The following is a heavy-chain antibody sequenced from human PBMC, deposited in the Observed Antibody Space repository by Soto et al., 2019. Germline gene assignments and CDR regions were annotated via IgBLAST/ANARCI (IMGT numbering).Heavy chain of an antibody. J-gene: IGHJ5*02. CDR2: IYYSGST. Sequence: PSETLSLTCTVSGGSVSSGSYYWSWIRQPPGKGLEWIGYIYYSGSTNYNPSLKSRVTISVDTSKNQFSLKLSSVTAADTAVYYCARLLRYFDWYPLPNWFDPWGQGTLVTVSS. V-gene: IGHV4-61*01. CDR3: ARLLRYFDWYPLPNWFDP. CDR1: GGSVSSGSYY. D-gene: IGHD3-9*01.